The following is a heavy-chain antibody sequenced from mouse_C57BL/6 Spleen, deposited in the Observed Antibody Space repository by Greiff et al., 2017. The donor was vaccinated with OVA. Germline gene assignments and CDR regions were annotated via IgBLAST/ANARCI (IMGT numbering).Heavy chain of an antibody. V-gene: IGHV1-64*01. CDR2: IHPNSGST. CDR1: GYTFTSYW. D-gene: IGHD5-1*01. Sequence: VQLQQPGAELVKPGASVKLSCKASGYTFTSYWMHWVKQRPGQGLEWIGMIHPNSGSTNYNEKFKSKATLTVDKSSSPAYMQLSSLTSDDAAVYYCARETYPVILFDYWGQGTTLTVSS. J-gene: IGHJ2*01. CDR3: ARETYPVILFDY.